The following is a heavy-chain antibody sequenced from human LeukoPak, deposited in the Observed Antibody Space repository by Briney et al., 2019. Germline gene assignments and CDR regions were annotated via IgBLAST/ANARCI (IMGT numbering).Heavy chain of an antibody. CDR3: ARAIMVRGVINYFDY. J-gene: IGHJ4*02. D-gene: IGHD3-10*01. V-gene: IGHV3-53*01. Sequence: GGSLRLSCAASGFTVSSNYMSWVRQAPGKGLEWVSVTYSGGSTYYADSVKGRFTISRDNSKNTLYLQMNSLRAEDTAVYYCARAIMVRGVINYFDYWGQGTLVTVSS. CDR2: TYSGGST. CDR1: GFTVSSNY.